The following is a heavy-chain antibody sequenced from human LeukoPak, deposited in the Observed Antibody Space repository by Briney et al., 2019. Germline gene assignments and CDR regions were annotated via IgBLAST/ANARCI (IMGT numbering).Heavy chain of an antibody. Sequence: GGSLRLSCAASGFTFSNTWMNWVRQAPGKGLEWVGRIQSKTDGGTTEYAAPVRGRFTISRDDSKTTLYLQMNSLKTEDTAVYYCATLTVRGVINIWGQGTLVTVSS. CDR1: GFTFSNTW. CDR3: ATLTVRGVINI. CDR2: IQSKTDGGTT. D-gene: IGHD3-10*01. V-gene: IGHV3-15*01. J-gene: IGHJ4*02.